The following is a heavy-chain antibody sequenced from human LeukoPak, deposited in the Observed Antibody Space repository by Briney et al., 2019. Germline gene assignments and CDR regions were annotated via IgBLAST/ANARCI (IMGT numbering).Heavy chain of an antibody. CDR2: IWYDGSNK. V-gene: IGHV3-33*01. D-gene: IGHD4-17*01. Sequence: PGRSLRLSCAASGFTFSRNAMHWVRQAPGKGLEWVTVIWYDGSNKYYADSVKGRFTISRDNSKNTLYLQMNSLRAEDTAVYYCARDPFGAVTTGALWENWFDPWGQGTLVTVSS. CDR1: GFTFSRNA. J-gene: IGHJ5*02. CDR3: ARDPFGAVTTGALWENWFDP.